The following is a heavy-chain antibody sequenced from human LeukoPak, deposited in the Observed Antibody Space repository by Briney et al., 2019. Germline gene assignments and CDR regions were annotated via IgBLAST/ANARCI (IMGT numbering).Heavy chain of an antibody. V-gene: IGHV3-30*02. Sequence: GGSLRVSCAASGFIFSNYVMHWVRQAPGKGLEWVACIEDDGSETYYADSVKGRFTISRDNSKNTLYLQMNSLRAEDTAVYYCARAGGSTGYYYYYYMDVWGKGTTVTVSS. CDR1: GFIFSNYV. D-gene: IGHD3-16*01. CDR2: IEDDGSET. CDR3: ARAGGSTGYYYYYYMDV. J-gene: IGHJ6*03.